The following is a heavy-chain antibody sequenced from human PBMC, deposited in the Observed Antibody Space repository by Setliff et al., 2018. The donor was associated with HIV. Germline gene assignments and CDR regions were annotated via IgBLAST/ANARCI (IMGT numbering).Heavy chain of an antibody. Sequence: ASVKVSCKASGYTFIDYFIHWVRQDPGQGPEWMGWISPYDLSERTSQRFRGRVTMTRDTSINAAYLDLSGLTSDDTAFYYCARQFSNSFDSWGQGTLVTVSS. CDR1: GYTFIDYF. J-gene: IGHJ4*02. CDR3: ARQFSNSFDS. CDR2: ISPYDLSE. D-gene: IGHD7-27*01. V-gene: IGHV1-2*02.